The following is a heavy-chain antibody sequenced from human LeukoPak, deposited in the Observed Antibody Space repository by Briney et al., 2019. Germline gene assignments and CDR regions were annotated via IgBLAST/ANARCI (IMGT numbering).Heavy chain of an antibody. J-gene: IGHJ4*02. Sequence: PGGSLRLSCSASGFTFSSYAMHWVRQAPGKGLEYVSAISSNGGSTYYADSVKGRFTISRDNSKNTLYLQMSSLRAEDTAVYCCVKWSGGSYSDYWGQGTLVTVSS. CDR3: VKWSGGSYSDY. V-gene: IGHV3-64D*09. CDR1: GFTFSSYA. CDR2: ISSNGGST. D-gene: IGHD1-26*01.